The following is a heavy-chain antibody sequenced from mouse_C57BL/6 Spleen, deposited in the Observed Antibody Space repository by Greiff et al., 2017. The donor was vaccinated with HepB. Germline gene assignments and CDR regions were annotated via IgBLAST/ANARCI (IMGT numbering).Heavy chain of an antibody. Sequence: QVQLQQPGAELVRPWSSVTLSCKASGYTFTSYWIHWVKQRPIQGLEWIGNIDPSDSATHYNQNFKDKATLTVDKSSSTAYMQRSSLTSEDSAVYDCARRDYDGFDVWGTGTTVTVSS. CDR2: IDPSDSAT. V-gene: IGHV1-52*01. CDR1: GYTFTSYW. CDR3: ARRDYDGFDV. J-gene: IGHJ1*03. D-gene: IGHD2-4*01.